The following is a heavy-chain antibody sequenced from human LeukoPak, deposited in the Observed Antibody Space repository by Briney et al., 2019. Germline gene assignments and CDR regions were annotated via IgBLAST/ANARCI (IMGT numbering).Heavy chain of an antibody. Sequence: SETLSLTCAVSGYSISSGYYWGWIRQPPGKGLEWIGSIYHSGSTYYNPSLKSRVTISGDKSKNQFSLKLSSVTAADTAVYYCARYYSNYRYFDYWGQGTLVTVSS. V-gene: IGHV4-38-2*01. D-gene: IGHD4-11*01. J-gene: IGHJ4*02. CDR1: GYSISSGYY. CDR3: ARYYSNYRYFDY. CDR2: IYHSGST.